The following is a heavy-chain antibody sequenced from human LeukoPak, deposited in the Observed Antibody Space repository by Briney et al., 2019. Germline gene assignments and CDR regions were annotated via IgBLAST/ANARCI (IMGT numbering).Heavy chain of an antibody. D-gene: IGHD3-10*01. CDR2: IYYSGTT. CDR1: GGSISSSNYY. CDR3: ARQISDYYYYYMDV. J-gene: IGHJ6*03. V-gene: IGHV4-39*01. Sequence: SETLSLTCTVSGGSISSSNYYWGWIRQPPGKGLEWIGTIYYSGTTYYNPSLESRVTISEDTSKNQFSLTSRSVTAADTAVYYCARQISDYYYYYMDVWGKGTTVTVSS.